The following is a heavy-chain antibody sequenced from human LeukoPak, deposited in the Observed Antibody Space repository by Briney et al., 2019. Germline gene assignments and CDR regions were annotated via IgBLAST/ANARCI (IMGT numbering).Heavy chain of an antibody. D-gene: IGHD6-13*01. Sequence: PGGSLRLSCAASGFTFSSYAMHWVRQAPGKGLEWVAVISYDGSNKYYADSVKGRFTISRDNSKNTLYLQMNSLRAEDTAVYYCALPPGIAAAGTGYFQHWGQGTLVTVSS. J-gene: IGHJ1*01. CDR1: GFTFSSYA. CDR2: ISYDGSNK. V-gene: IGHV3-30-3*01. CDR3: ALPPGIAAAGTGYFQH.